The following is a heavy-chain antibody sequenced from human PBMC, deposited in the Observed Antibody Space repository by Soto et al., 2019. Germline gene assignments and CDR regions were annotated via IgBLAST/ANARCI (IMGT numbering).Heavy chain of an antibody. CDR1: GYNFGGYW. D-gene: IGHD6-19*01. J-gene: IGHJ4*02. CDR2: IFPGDSDT. Sequence: GESLKISCKASGYNFGGYWIGWVRQMPGKGLEWMGIIFPGDSDTRYSPSFQGQVTISADKSISTVHLQWRSLKASDTAVYYCARDADSSGLHYWGQGIQVTVSS. V-gene: IGHV5-51*01. CDR3: ARDADSSGLHY.